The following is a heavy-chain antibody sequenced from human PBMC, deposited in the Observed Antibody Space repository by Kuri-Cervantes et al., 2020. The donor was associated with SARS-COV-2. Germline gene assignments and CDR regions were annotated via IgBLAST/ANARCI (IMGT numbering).Heavy chain of an antibody. Sequence: GESLKISCAASGFTFSSYWMSWVRQAPGKGLEWVANIKQDGSEKYYVDSVKGRFTISRDNAKNSLYLQMNSLRAEDTAVYYCARDEWSSGWKLYYYGMDVWGQGTTVTGYS. J-gene: IGHJ6*01. D-gene: IGHD6-19*01. V-gene: IGHV3-7*03. CDR1: GFTFSSYW. CDR3: ARDEWSSGWKLYYYGMDV. CDR2: IKQDGSEK.